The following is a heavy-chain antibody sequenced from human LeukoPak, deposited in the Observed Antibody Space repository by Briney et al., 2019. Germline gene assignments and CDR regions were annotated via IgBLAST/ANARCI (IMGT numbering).Heavy chain of an antibody. CDR2: IYYSGST. Sequence: PSETLSLTCTVSGGSISSYYWSWIRQPPGKGLEWIGYIYYSGSTNYNPSLKSRVTISVDTSKNQFSLKLSSVTAADTAAYYCARLIDYYDSSGLFDYWGQGTLVTVSS. J-gene: IGHJ4*02. V-gene: IGHV4-59*08. CDR3: ARLIDYYDSSGLFDY. D-gene: IGHD3-22*01. CDR1: GGSISSYY.